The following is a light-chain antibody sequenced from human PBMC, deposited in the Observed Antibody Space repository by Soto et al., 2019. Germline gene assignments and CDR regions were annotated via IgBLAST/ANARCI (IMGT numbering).Light chain of an antibody. CDR3: QQYNNWWT. J-gene: IGKJ1*01. CDR1: QSVRNN. Sequence: EIVMTQSPATLSVSPGEGATLSCRASQSVRNNLAWYQKKPGQAPRLLIYGASTRATGIPARFSGSGSGTEFTLTISRLQSEDFAVYYCQQYNNWWTFGQGTRVEIK. V-gene: IGKV3-15*01. CDR2: GAS.